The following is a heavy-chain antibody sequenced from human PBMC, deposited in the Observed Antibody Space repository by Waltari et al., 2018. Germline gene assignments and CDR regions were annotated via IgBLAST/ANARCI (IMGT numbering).Heavy chain of an antibody. V-gene: IGHV3-74*03. D-gene: IGHD3-10*01. J-gene: IGHJ6*02. CDR2: ISNDETTL. CDR3: ARLAPRTYRSPVPGRHYYYGMDV. CDR1: GFRFSNYW. Sequence: EEQLLESGGGLVQPGDSLRLSCAASGFRFSNYWMNWVRQAPGKGLVWDAGISNDETTLTYADSGKGRFTISRDNAKNTVYLQMKRLRADDTAVYYCARLAPRTYRSPVPGRHYYYGMDVWGQGTTVTVSS.